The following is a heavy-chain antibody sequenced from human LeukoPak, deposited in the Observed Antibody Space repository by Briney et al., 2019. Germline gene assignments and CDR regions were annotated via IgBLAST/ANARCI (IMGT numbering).Heavy chain of an antibody. Sequence: PGGSLRLSCAASGFTFDDYAMHWVRQAPGKGLEWVSLISGDGGSTYYADSVKGRFTISRDNSKNSLYLQMNSLRTEDTALYYCANGKYEHNGWTYSSSWHDYYYYMDVWGKGTTVTVSS. CDR2: ISGDGGST. J-gene: IGHJ6*03. CDR1: GFTFDDYA. D-gene: IGHD6-13*01. CDR3: ANGKYEHNGWTYSSSWHDYYYYMDV. V-gene: IGHV3-43*02.